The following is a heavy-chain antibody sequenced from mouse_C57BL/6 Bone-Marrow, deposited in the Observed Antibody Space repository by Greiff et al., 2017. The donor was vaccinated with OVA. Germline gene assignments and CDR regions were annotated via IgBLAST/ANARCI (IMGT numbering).Heavy chain of an antibody. CDR3: TTWDYEAY. D-gene: IGHD2-4*01. J-gene: IGHJ3*01. Sequence: EVKLMESGAELVRPGASVKLSCTASGFNIKDDYMHWVKQRPEQGLEWIGWIDPENGDTEYASKFQGKATITADTSSNTAYLQLSSLTSEDTAVYYCTTWDYEAYWGQGTLVTVSA. CDR2: IDPENGDT. CDR1: GFNIKDDY. V-gene: IGHV14-4*01.